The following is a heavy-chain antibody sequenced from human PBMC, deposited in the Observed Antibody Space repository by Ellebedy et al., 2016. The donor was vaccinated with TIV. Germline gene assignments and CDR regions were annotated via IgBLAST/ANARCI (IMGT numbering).Heavy chain of an antibody. Sequence: GESLKISXKGSGYSFTSYWINWVRQMPGKGLEWMAKIDPSDSYSKYSPSFQSHVTISADKSISTAYLHWSSLKASDTAMYYCAREFRVGTTTGFGYWGQGTLVTVSS. V-gene: IGHV5-10-1*01. D-gene: IGHD1-26*01. CDR3: AREFRVGTTTGFGY. J-gene: IGHJ4*02. CDR2: IDPSDSYS. CDR1: GYSFTSYW.